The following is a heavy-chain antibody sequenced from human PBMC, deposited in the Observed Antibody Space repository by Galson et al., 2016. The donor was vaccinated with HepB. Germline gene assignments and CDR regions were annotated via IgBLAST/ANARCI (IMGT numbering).Heavy chain of an antibody. CDR3: ARELQDAVTFAWYLDL. CDR2: IGTRGDT. J-gene: IGHJ2*01. V-gene: IGHV3-13*04. Sequence: SLRLSCAASGSTFSTYDMHWVRQASGKGLEWVSAIGTRGDTYYADSVEGRFTISREIAKNSLYLQMNYLRAEDTALYYCARELQDAVTFAWYLDLWGRGTLVTVSS. CDR1: GSTFSTYD. D-gene: IGHD4-17*01.